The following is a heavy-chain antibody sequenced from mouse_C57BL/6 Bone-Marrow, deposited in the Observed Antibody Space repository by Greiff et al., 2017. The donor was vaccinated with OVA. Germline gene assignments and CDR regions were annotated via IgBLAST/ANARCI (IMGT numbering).Heavy chain of an antibody. V-gene: IGHV1-63*01. CDR2: IYPGGGYT. CDR3: ARSTTVNAMDY. J-gene: IGHJ4*01. Sequence: VQVVESGAELVRPGTSVKMSCKASGYTFTNYWIGWAKQRPGHGLEWIGDIYPGGGYTNYNEKFKGKATLTADKSSSTAYMQFSSLTSEDSAIYYCARSTTVNAMDYWGQGTSVTVSS. CDR1: GYTFTNYW. D-gene: IGHD1-1*01.